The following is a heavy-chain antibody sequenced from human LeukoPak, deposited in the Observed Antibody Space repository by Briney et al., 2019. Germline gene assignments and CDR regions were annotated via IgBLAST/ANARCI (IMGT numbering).Heavy chain of an antibody. V-gene: IGHV4-31*03. J-gene: IGHJ4*02. CDR2: IHPSGIT. Sequence: PSETLSFTCTVSGGSLTIGYYYWTWIRKHPGKGLEWIGYIHPSGITDYNPSLQSRVTMSLDTSQNQFSLRLTSLTAADTAIYYCARGQDAFKTGYWGQGTLVTVSS. CDR1: GGSLTIGYYY. CDR3: ARGQDAFKTGY. D-gene: IGHD5-24*01.